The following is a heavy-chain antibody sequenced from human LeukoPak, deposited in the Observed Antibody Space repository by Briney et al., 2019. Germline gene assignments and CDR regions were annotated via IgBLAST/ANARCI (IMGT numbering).Heavy chain of an antibody. J-gene: IGHJ6*03. V-gene: IGHV3-21*01. CDR2: ITSSSSYI. CDR3: ARDPYSGSYGPYYYYYMDV. D-gene: IGHD1-26*01. CDR1: GFTFSSYN. Sequence: PGGSLRLSCAASGFTFSSYNMNWVRKAPGKGPEWVSSITSSSSYIYYSYSVKGRFTISRDNAKNSLYLQMDSLRVEDTAVYYCARDPYSGSYGPYYYYYMDVWGEGTTVTISS.